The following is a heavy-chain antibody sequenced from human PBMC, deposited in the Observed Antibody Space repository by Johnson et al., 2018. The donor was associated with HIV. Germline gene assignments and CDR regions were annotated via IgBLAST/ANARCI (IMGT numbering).Heavy chain of an antibody. CDR1: GFTFSTYW. Sequence: VQVVESGGGLVQPGGSLRLSCVASGFTFSTYWMNWVRQAPGKGPQWLANIKHDGSDKYYEDSVKGRFTISRDNAKNALYLQMNSLRAEDTAIYYCARGWGGHQPIWGQGTMVTVSS. D-gene: IGHD3-16*01. V-gene: IGHV3-7*05. J-gene: IGHJ3*02. CDR2: IKHDGSDK. CDR3: ARGWGGHQPI.